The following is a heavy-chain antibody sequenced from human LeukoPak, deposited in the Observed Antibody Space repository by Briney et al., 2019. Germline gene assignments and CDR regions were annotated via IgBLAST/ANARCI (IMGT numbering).Heavy chain of an antibody. CDR2: MSWNSGSI. V-gene: IGHV3-9*01. J-gene: IGHJ5*02. CDR1: GFTFDDYA. D-gene: IGHD6-19*01. Sequence: GGSLRLSCAASGFTFDDYAMHWVRQAPGKGLEWVSGMSWNSGSIGYADSVKGRFTISRDNAKNSLYLQMNSLRAEDTALYYCAKDMGSGYSSGWYPLGFDPWGQGTLVTVSS. CDR3: AKDMGSGYSSGWYPLGFDP.